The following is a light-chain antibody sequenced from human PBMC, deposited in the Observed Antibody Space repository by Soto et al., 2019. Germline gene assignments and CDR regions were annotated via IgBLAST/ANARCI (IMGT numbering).Light chain of an antibody. Sequence: EIVLTQSPATLSLSPGDRATLSCRASQTVSSYLAWYQQKPGQAPRLLIYGASTRATGIPDRFSGSGSGTDFTLTISRLEPEDFAVYFCQQYDSSPGTFGQGTKVDIK. CDR1: QTVSSY. V-gene: IGKV3-20*01. CDR2: GAS. CDR3: QQYDSSPGT. J-gene: IGKJ1*01.